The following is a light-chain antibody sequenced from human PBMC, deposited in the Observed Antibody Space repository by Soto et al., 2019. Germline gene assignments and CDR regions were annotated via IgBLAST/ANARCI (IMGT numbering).Light chain of an antibody. CDR2: AAS. J-gene: IGKJ1*01. CDR1: QGISIY. V-gene: IGKV1-9*01. CDR3: HQYNNWPSWT. Sequence: IHLTHSPSSLSASLGDIVTITFRASQGISIYLAWYQQKPWKAPKLLIYAASTLQSGVPSRFSGSGSGTDFTLTISSLQPEDFAIYYCHQYNNWPSWTFGQGTRWIS.